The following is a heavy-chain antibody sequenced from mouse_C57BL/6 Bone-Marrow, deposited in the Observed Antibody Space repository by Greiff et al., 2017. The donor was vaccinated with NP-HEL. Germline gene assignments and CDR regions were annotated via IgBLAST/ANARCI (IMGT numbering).Heavy chain of an antibody. Sequence: VQLQQPGAELVMPGASVKLSCKASGYTFTSYWMHWVKQRPGPFLPLLRETAPSDSYTNYNQKFKGKSTLTVDKSSSTAYMQLSSLTSEDSAVYYCARSRGLLLFDYWGQGTTLTVSS. D-gene: IGHD2-3*01. CDR3: ARSRGLLLFDY. CDR2: TAPSDSYT. V-gene: IGHV1-69*01. J-gene: IGHJ2*01. CDR1: GYTFTSYW.